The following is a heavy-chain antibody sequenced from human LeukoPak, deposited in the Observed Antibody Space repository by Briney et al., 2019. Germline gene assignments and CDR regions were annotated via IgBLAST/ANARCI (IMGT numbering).Heavy chain of an antibody. V-gene: IGHV3-23*01. CDR1: GFTFNTYA. J-gene: IGHJ4*02. CDR3: ARDSGSYLQPTDY. Sequence: PGGSLRLSCAASGFTFNTYAMAWVRQAPGKGLEWVSSINNNGLSTYYADSVKGRFTISRDTSKSTLYLQMNSLRGGDTAVYYCARDSGSYLQPTDYWGQGTLVTVSS. D-gene: IGHD1-26*01. CDR2: INNNGLST.